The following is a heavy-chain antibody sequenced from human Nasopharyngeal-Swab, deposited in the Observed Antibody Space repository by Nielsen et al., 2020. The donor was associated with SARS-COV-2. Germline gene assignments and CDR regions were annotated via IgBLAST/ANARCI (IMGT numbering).Heavy chain of an antibody. V-gene: IGHV3-48*02. CDR2: ISSSSSTT. CDR1: GFIFSHCS. Sequence: GESLKISCAASGFIFSHCSMTWVRQAPGKGLEWISYISSSSSTTYYADSVKGRFTISRDNAKNSLYLQMDSLRDEDTAVYFCAKFDSLLLYDYWGQGTLVTVSS. J-gene: IGHJ4*02. D-gene: IGHD3-9*01. CDR3: AKFDSLLLYDY.